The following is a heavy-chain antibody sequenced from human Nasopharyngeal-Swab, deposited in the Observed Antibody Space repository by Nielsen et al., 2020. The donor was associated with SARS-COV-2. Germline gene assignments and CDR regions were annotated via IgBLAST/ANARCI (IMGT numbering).Heavy chain of an antibody. V-gene: IGHV4-61*08. CDR3: AREGGGQQLADYYYYYMDV. J-gene: IGHJ6*03. CDR1: GGSISSGGYY. Sequence: PETLSPTCTVSGGSISSGGYYWSWIRQHPGKGLEWIGYIYYSGSTNYNPSLKSRVTISVDTSKNQFSLKLSSVTAADTAVYNCAREGGGQQLADYYYYYMDVWGKGTTVTVSS. D-gene: IGHD6-13*01. CDR2: IYYSGST.